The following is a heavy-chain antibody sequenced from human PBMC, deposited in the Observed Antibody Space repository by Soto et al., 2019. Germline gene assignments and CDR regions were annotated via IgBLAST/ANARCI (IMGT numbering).Heavy chain of an antibody. V-gene: IGHV4-34*01. J-gene: IGHJ4*02. CDR2: INHSGST. Sequence: QVQLQQWGAGLLKPSETLSLTCAVYGGSFSGYYWSWIRQPPGKGLEWIGEINHSGSTNYNPSLKSRVTISVDTSKNQFSLKLSSVTAADTAVYYCAREGLYSSSSRDWGQGTLVTVSS. CDR3: AREGLYSSSSRD. CDR1: GGSFSGYY. D-gene: IGHD6-13*01.